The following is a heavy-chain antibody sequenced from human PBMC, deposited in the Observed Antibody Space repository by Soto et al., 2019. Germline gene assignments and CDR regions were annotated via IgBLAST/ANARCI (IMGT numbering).Heavy chain of an antibody. J-gene: IGHJ6*03. CDR3: ARGVDGTSFFYYHYYMDV. CDR2: ISAYNGNT. Sequence: GASVKVSCKASGYTFTSYGISWVRQAPGQGLEWMGWISAYNGNTNYAQKLQGRVTMTTDTSTSTAYMELSSLRSDDTAVYYCARGVDGTSFFYYHYYMDVRGQGTTVTVSS. V-gene: IGHV1-18*01. CDR1: GYTFTSYG. D-gene: IGHD6-19*01.